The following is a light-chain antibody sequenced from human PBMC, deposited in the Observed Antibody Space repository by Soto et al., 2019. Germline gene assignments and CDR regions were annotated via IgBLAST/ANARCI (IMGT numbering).Light chain of an antibody. CDR3: QQYGSSPPWT. Sequence: EIVLTQSPGTLSLSPVERATLSGRASQSVSSYLAWYQQKPGQAPRLLIYDASNRATGIPARFSGSGSGTDFTPTISRLEPEDFAVYYCQQYGSSPPWTFGQGTKVDIK. CDR1: QSVSSY. J-gene: IGKJ1*01. V-gene: IGKV3-20*01. CDR2: DAS.